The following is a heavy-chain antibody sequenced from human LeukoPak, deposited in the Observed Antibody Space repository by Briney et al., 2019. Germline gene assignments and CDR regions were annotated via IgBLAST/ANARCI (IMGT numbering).Heavy chain of an antibody. Sequence: SETLSLTCTVSGGSISSYYWSLIRQPPGKGLEWIGYIYYSGSTNYNPSLKSRVTISVDTSKNQFSLKLSSVTAADTAVYYCARGASYGDYKLWGQGTLVTVSS. V-gene: IGHV4-59*01. CDR3: ARGASYGDYKL. CDR1: GGSISSYY. D-gene: IGHD4-17*01. J-gene: IGHJ4*02. CDR2: IYYSGST.